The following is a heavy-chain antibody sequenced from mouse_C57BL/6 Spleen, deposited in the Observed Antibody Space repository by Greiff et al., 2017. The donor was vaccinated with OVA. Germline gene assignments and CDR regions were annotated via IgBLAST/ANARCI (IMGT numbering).Heavy chain of an antibody. CDR3: ARDEDGYYHYYAMDY. Sequence: EVQVVESGGGLVKPGGSLKLSCAASGFTFSSYAMSWVRQTPEKRLEWVATISDGGSYTYYPDNVKGRFTISRDNATNNLYLQMSHLKSDDTSMDYCARDEDGYYHYYAMDYWGQGTSVTVSS. D-gene: IGHD2-3*01. CDR2: ISDGGSYT. CDR1: GFTFSSYA. J-gene: IGHJ4*01. V-gene: IGHV5-4*01.